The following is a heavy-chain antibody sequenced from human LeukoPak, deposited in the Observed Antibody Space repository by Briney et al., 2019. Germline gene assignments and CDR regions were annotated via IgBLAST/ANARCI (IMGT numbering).Heavy chain of an antibody. CDR1: GFTFGVYA. CDR2: ISWNSGKI. J-gene: IGHJ4*02. Sequence: PGGSLRLSCAASGFTFGVYAMHWVRQAPGKGLEWVSGISWNSGKIGYADSVKGRFTISRDNAKNSLYLQMNSLRAEDPALYHCAKGPYGDYVGYFDYWGQGTLVTVSS. V-gene: IGHV3-9*01. D-gene: IGHD4-17*01. CDR3: AKGPYGDYVGYFDY.